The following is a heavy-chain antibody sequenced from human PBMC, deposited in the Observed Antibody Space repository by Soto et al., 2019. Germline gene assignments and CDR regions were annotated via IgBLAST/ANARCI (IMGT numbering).Heavy chain of an antibody. CDR1: GGTFSSYA. CDR2: IIPIFGTA. V-gene: IGHV1-69*05. J-gene: IGHJ5*02. D-gene: IGHD2-15*01. Sequence: QVQLVQSGAEVKKPGSSVKVSCKASGGTFSSYAISWVRQAPGQGLEWMGGIIPIFGTANYAQKFQGRVTXXXXXXXXXAXXXXXXXXXXXXXXXXXXXXXXXXVXXXTNWFDPWGQGTLVTVSS. CDR3: XXXXXXXVXXXTNWFDP.